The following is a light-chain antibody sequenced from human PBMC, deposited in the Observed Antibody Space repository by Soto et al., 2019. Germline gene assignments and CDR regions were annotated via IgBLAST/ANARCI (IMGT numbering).Light chain of an antibody. V-gene: IGKV1-39*01. Sequence: DIQVIQSPSSLSASVGDRVTITCRASLRISTYLNWYQHKPGKAPKLLIYGASSLQSGVPSRFSGSGSGTDFTLTISNLHPEDSATYYGQQSHSTPVTFGGGTNLEI. J-gene: IGKJ4*01. CDR2: GAS. CDR3: QQSHSTPVT. CDR1: LRISTY.